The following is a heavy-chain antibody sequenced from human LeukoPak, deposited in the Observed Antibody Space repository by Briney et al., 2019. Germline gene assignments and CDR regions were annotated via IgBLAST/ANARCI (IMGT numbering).Heavy chain of an antibody. CDR3: AKDGWFRELSASVPSDLDY. V-gene: IGHV3-30*18. Sequence: PGGSLRLSCAASGFTFSSYAMSWVRQAPGKGLEWVAVISYDGSNKYYADSVKGRFTISRDNSKNTLYLQMNSLRAEDTAVYYCAKDGWFRELSASVPSDLDYWGQGTLVTVSS. D-gene: IGHD3-10*01. J-gene: IGHJ4*02. CDR1: GFTFSSYA. CDR2: ISYDGSNK.